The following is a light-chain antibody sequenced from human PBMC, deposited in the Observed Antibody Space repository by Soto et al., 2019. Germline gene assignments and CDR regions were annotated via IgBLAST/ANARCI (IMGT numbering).Light chain of an antibody. J-gene: IGLJ1*01. V-gene: IGLV2-14*03. CDR2: DVS. Sequence: QSALTQPASVSGSPGQSITISCTGTSSDIGRYTYVSWYQQRPGKAPKLMIYDVSDRPSGVSNRFSGSKSGNTASLTISGLQTEDEADYYCSSYTSSSALVVFGTGTKVTVL. CDR1: SSDIGRYTY. CDR3: SSYTSSSALVV.